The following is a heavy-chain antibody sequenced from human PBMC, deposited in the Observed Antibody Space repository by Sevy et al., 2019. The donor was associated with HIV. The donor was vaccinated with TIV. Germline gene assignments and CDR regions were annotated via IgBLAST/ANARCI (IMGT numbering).Heavy chain of an antibody. Sequence: SETLSLTCTVSGGSITSLYWNWIRQPPGKGLEWIANIYYNGHINYNPSLKSRVTLSLDTSKNQFSLRLSSVTAADTVMYYCAGENAWGRGYSWGQGTLVTV. D-gene: IGHD1-26*01. CDR2: IYYNGHI. CDR1: GGSITSLY. V-gene: IGHV4-59*08. J-gene: IGHJ4*02. CDR3: AGENAWGRGYS.